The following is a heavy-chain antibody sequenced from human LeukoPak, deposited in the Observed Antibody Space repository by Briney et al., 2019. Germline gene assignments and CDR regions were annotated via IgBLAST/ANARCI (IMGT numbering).Heavy chain of an antibody. CDR1: GFTFNSYT. Sequence: GGSLRLSCAASGFTFNSYTMNWVRQAPRKGLEWVGRIKSKTDGGTTDYAAPVKGRFTISRDDSKNTLYLQMNSLKTEDTAVYYCTTLYCSSTSCYLYYWGQGTLVTVSS. CDR2: IKSKTDGGTT. CDR3: TTLYCSSTSCYLYY. V-gene: IGHV3-15*01. D-gene: IGHD2-2*01. J-gene: IGHJ4*02.